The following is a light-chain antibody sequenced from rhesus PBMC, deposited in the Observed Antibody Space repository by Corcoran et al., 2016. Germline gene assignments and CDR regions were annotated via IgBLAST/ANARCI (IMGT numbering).Light chain of an antibody. Sequence: DIQMTQSPSSLSASVGDRVTITCRASQGISSDLNWYQQKPGKAPKLLIYYAKRLESGVPSRFSGMGSGTEFPLTIRLLQPEDFSTYYCQQYNSLPYSFGQGTKVEI. CDR3: QQYNSLPYS. V-gene: IGKV1-32*01. J-gene: IGKJ2*01. CDR2: YAK. CDR1: QGISSD.